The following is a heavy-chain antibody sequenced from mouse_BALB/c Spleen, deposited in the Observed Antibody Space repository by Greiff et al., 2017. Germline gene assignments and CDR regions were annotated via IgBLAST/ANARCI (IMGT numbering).Heavy chain of an antibody. J-gene: IGHJ3*01. CDR1: GFTFSSFG. Sequence: EVQRVESGGGLVQPGGSRKLSCAASGFTFSSFGMHWVRQAPEKGLEWVAYISSGSSTIYYADTVKGRFTISRDNPKNTLFLQMTSLRSEDTAMYYCAREDYGGFAYWGQGTLVTVSA. D-gene: IGHD1-2*01. CDR2: ISSGSSTI. CDR3: AREDYGGFAY. V-gene: IGHV5-17*02.